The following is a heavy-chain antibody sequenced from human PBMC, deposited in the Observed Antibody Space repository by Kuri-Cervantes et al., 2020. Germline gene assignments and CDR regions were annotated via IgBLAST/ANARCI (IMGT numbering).Heavy chain of an antibody. CDR3: ARGKDLATFDI. CDR2: IIPIFGTA. Sequence: SVKVSCKASGYTFKSYDINWVRQATGQGLEWMGGIIPIFGTANYAQKFQGRVTITADESTSTAYMELSSLRSEDTAVYYCARGKDLATFDIWGQGTMVTVSS. CDR1: GYTFKSYD. V-gene: IGHV1-69*13. J-gene: IGHJ3*02. D-gene: IGHD3-16*01.